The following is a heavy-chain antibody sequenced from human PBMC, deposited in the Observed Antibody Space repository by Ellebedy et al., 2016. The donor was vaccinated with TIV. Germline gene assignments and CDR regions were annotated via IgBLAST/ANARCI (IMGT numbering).Heavy chain of an antibody. V-gene: IGHV1-2*02. CDR3: ARTIAAAARGAFYGMDV. CDR2: INPNSGGT. D-gene: IGHD6-13*01. Sequence: ASVKVSXKASGYTFTGYYMHWVRQAPGQGLEWMGWINPNSGGTNYAQKFQGRVTMTRDTSISTAYMELSSLRSDDTAVYYCARTIAAAARGAFYGMDVWGQGTTVTVSS. CDR1: GYTFTGYY. J-gene: IGHJ6*02.